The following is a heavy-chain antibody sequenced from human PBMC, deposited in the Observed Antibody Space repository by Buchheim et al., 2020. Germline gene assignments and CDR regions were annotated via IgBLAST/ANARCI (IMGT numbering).Heavy chain of an antibody. V-gene: IGHV4-38-2*02. CDR1: GYSISSGYY. D-gene: IGHD3-10*02. Sequence: QVQLQESGPGLVKPSETLSLTCTVSGYSISSGYYWGWIRQPPGKGLAWIGSIYHSGSTYYNPSLKSRVTISVDTSKNQFSLKLSSVTAADTAVYYCARGHLFGPNKYFDYWGQGTL. CDR3: ARGHLFGPNKYFDY. CDR2: IYHSGST. J-gene: IGHJ4*02.